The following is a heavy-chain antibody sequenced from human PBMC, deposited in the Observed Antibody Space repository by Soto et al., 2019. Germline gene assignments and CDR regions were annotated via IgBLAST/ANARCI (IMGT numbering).Heavy chain of an antibody. Sequence: EVQLLESGGGLVQPGGSLRLSCAASGFTFSSYAMSWVRQAPGKGLEWVSAISGSDGSTYYADSVKGRFTISRDNSKNTLYLQMNSLRAEDTAVYYCAKARARRYSYGNSNYYYYGMDVWGQGTTVTVSS. V-gene: IGHV3-23*01. CDR1: GFTFSSYA. CDR2: ISGSDGST. CDR3: AKARARRYSYGNSNYYYYGMDV. D-gene: IGHD5-18*01. J-gene: IGHJ6*02.